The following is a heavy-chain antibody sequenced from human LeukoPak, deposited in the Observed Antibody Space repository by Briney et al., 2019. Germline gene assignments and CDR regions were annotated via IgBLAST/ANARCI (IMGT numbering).Heavy chain of an antibody. CDR3: ARDRDDCSSTSCYHIPNMDV. J-gene: IGHJ6*03. V-gene: IGHV1-2*02. D-gene: IGHD2-2*01. CDR1: GYTFTGYY. Sequence: GASVKVSCKASGYTFTGYYMHWVRQAPGQGLEWMGWINPNSGGTNYAQKFQGRVTMTRDTSISTAYMELSRLRSDDTAVYYCARDRDDCSSTSCYHIPNMDVWGKGTTVTVSS. CDR2: INPNSGGT.